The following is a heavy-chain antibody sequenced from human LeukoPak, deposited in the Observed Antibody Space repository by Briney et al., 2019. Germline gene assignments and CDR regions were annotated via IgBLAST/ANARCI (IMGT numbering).Heavy chain of an antibody. J-gene: IGHJ5*02. D-gene: IGHD4-17*01. Sequence: PGGSLRLSCAASGFTFSSYGMHWVRQAPGKGLEWVADIWHNGSNKYYAESVKGRFTISRDNSKNTLYLQMNSLRAEDTAVYYCSRGGYGDYNNWFDPWGQGTLVIVSS. CDR3: SRGGYGDYNNWFDP. CDR1: GFTFSSYG. CDR2: IWHNGSNK. V-gene: IGHV3-33*01.